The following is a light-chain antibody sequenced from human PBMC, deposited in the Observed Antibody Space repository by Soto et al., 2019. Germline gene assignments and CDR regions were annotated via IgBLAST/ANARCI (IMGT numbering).Light chain of an antibody. Sequence: QSVLTQPPSASGTPGQRVTISCSGSSSHIGSNTVTWYLQLPGTAPKLLIYGNNQRPSGVPDRFSGSKSGTSASLAISGLQSEDEADYYCAAWDDSLNGVVFGGGTKLTVL. CDR2: GNN. V-gene: IGLV1-44*01. CDR3: AAWDDSLNGVV. CDR1: SSHIGSNT. J-gene: IGLJ2*01.